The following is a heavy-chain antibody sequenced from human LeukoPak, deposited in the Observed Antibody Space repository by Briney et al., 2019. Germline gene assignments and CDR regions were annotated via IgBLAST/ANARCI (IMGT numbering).Heavy chain of an antibody. D-gene: IGHD2-21*02. Sequence: GGSLRLSCEVSGFSVSSNYMSWVRQAPGKGLEWVSVLYSGGNTYYADSVKGRFTISRDNAKNSLYLQMNSLRAEDTAVYYCARGACGGGDCYSLDYWGQGTLVTVSS. CDR1: GFSVSSNY. J-gene: IGHJ4*02. V-gene: IGHV3-53*01. CDR3: ARGACGGGDCYSLDY. CDR2: LYSGGNT.